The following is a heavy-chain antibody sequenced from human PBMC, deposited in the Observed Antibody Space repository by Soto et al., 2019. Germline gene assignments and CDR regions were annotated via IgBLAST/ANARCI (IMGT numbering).Heavy chain of an antibody. CDR2: ISAYNGDT. Sequence: QVQLMQSGAEVKKPGASVKVSCKASGYTFTNYGITWVRQAPGQGLEWMGWISAYNGDTVYAQKFQDRVTMTTDTSANTAYMEVRSLRSDDTAAYFCARDLAWGSGRDVVSEDWLDPWGQGTLVTVSS. CDR1: GYTFTNYG. J-gene: IGHJ5*02. D-gene: IGHD3-10*01. V-gene: IGHV1-18*01. CDR3: ARDLAWGSGRDVVSEDWLDP.